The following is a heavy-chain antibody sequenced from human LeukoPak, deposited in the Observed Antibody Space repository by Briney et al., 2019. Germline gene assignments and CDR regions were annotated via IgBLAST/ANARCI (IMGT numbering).Heavy chain of an antibody. CDR2: IDPSDSYT. CDR3: ARQTRPTVTSRGLGY. Sequence: GESLKISCKGSGYSFTSYWISWVRQMPGKGLEWMGRIDPSDSYTNYSPSFQGHVTISADKSISTAYLQWSSLKASDTAMYYCARQTRPTVTSRGLGYWGQGTLVTVSS. CDR1: GYSFTSYW. J-gene: IGHJ4*02. D-gene: IGHD4-17*01. V-gene: IGHV5-10-1*01.